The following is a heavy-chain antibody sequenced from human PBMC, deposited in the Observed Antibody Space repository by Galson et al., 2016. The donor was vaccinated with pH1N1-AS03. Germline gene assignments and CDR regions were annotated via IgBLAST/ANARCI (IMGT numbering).Heavy chain of an antibody. CDR1: GFTFSAYS. CDR3: AREDFWDGFDI. CDR2: ISSSSSSI. Sequence: SLRLSCAASGFTFSAYSMNWVRQAPGKGLEWLSCISSSSSSIYYAASVKGRFTISRDNANNSLFPLMNSLRAVDTAVYFCAREDFWDGFDIWGHGTTVSVSS. J-gene: IGHJ3*02. D-gene: IGHD3-3*01. V-gene: IGHV3-48*01.